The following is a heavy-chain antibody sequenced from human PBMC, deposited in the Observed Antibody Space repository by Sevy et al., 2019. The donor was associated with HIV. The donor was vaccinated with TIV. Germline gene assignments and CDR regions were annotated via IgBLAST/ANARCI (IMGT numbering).Heavy chain of an antibody. CDR2: IKADGSDK. D-gene: IGHD3-16*01. J-gene: IGHJ4*02. CDR1: GFTFSAHW. CDR3: AHETFGRFES. V-gene: IGHV3-7*01. Sequence: GGSLRLSCAASGFTFSAHWMNWVLQAPGKGLEWVANIKADGSDKHYVDSVEGRFTISRDNAKNLLFLQMNSLRVEDTAVYYCAHETFGRFESWGQGTLVTVSS.